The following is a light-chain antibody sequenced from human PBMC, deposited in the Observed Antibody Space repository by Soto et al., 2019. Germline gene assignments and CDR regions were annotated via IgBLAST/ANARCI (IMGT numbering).Light chain of an antibody. J-gene: IGKJ4*01. Sequence: EIVLTQSPGTLSFSPGESASLSCRASQSVSSSYLAWYQQKPGQAPRLLISGASNRATGIPDRFSGSGSGTDFTLTISRLEPEDFAVYYCQQYGSSPLTFGGGTKVEIK. CDR1: QSVSSSY. CDR3: QQYGSSPLT. CDR2: GAS. V-gene: IGKV3-20*01.